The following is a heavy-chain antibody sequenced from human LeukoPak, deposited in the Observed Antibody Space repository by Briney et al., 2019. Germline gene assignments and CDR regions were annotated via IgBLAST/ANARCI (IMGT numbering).Heavy chain of an antibody. Sequence: GASVKVSCKASGYTFTAYYMHWVRQAPGQGLEWMGWINPNTGGTNYAPKFQGRVTMTRDTSISTAYMELNRLTFGDTAVYYCARDDNFQFDYWGQGTLVTVSS. CDR3: ARDDNFQFDY. V-gene: IGHV1-2*02. D-gene: IGHD1-1*01. CDR1: GYTFTAYY. J-gene: IGHJ4*02. CDR2: INPNTGGT.